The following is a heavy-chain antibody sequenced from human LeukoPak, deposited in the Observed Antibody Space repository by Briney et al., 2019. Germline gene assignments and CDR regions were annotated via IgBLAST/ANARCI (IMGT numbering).Heavy chain of an antibody. J-gene: IGHJ4*02. CDR3: ARDRKAGIAAAGTTPY. Sequence: GGSLRLSCAASGFTFSSYAMSWVRQAPGKGLEWVSAISGSGGSTYYADSVKGRFTISRDNAKNSLYLQMNSLRAEDTAVYYCARDRKAGIAAAGTTPYWGQGTLVTVSS. CDR1: GFTFSSYA. CDR2: ISGSGGST. D-gene: IGHD6-13*01. V-gene: IGHV3-23*01.